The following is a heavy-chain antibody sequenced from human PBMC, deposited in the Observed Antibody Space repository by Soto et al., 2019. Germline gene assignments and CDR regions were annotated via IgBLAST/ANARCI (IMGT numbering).Heavy chain of an antibody. CDR1: GFTFSTYA. CDR2: VSGSGDRT. V-gene: IGHV3-23*01. Sequence: GGSLRLSCEASGFTFSTYAMNWVRQAPEKGLEWVSVVSGSGDRTYYADSVKGRFTITRDNSKNTLYLQMNSLRAEDTAVYYCAKDLHGITWPVDYWGQGTLVTVSS. J-gene: IGHJ4*02. CDR3: AKDLHGITWPVDY.